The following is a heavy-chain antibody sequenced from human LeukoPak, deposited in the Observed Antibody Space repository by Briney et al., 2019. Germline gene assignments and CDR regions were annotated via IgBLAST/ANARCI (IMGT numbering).Heavy chain of an antibody. Sequence: PGRSLRLSCAASGFTFSSYAMHWVRQAPGKGLEWVAIIWFDGSNIYYGDSVKGRFTISRDNSKNTLFLQMNSLRAEDTGIYFWAREQGDYSFDYWGRGTLVTVSS. D-gene: IGHD2-21*02. CDR1: GFTFSSYA. V-gene: IGHV3-33*08. CDR3: AREQGDYSFDY. J-gene: IGHJ4*02. CDR2: IWFDGSNI.